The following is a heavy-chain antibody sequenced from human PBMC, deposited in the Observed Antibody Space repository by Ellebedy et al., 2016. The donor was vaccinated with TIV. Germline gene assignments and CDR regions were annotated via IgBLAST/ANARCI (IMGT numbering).Heavy chain of an antibody. CDR1: GYTFTSYD. Sequence: ASVKVSXKASGYTFTSYDINWVRQATGQGLEWMGWMNPNSGNTGYAQTFQGRVTMTRNTSMSTAYMELSSLRSEDTAVYYCARVDSGNYGIQYSNWFDPWGQGTLVTVSS. J-gene: IGHJ5*02. CDR2: MNPNSGNT. V-gene: IGHV1-8*01. CDR3: ARVDSGNYGIQYSNWFDP. D-gene: IGHD1-26*01.